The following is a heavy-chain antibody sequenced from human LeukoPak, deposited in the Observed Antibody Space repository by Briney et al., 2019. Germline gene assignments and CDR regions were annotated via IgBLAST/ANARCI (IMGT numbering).Heavy chain of an antibody. CDR2: MSFDGSYK. CDR3: ARGKGGPFKY. V-gene: IGHV3-30*01. J-gene: IGHJ4*02. D-gene: IGHD2-15*01. CDR1: GFTFRRYA. Sequence: GGSLSLSCAASGFTFRRYAMHWVRQAPGKGLEWVAAMSFDGSYKYYAESMKGRFTISRDNSNNTVSLEMNSLRAEDTAVYFCARGKGGPFKYWGQGTLVTVSS.